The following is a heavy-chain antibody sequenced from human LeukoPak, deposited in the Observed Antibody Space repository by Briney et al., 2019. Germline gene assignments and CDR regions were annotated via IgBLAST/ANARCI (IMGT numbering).Heavy chain of an antibody. CDR1: GYTFTGYY. Sequence: ASVKVSCKAPGYTFTGYYMHWVRQAPGQGLEWMGWINPNSGGTNYAQKFQGRVTMTRDTSISTAYMELSRLRSDDTAVYYCARDREYLYYYYGMDVWGQGTTVTVSS. D-gene: IGHD2/OR15-2a*01. V-gene: IGHV1-2*02. CDR3: ARDREYLYYYYGMDV. J-gene: IGHJ6*02. CDR2: INPNSGGT.